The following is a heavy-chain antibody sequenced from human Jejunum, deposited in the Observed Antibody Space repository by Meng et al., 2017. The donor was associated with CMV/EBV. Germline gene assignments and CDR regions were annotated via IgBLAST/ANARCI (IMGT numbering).Heavy chain of an antibody. Sequence: QVQLVQSGSELKKPGASVKVVCKSSGYTFSSHAINWVRQAPGQGLEWMGWINANTGTQTYGRHLTGRFFFSLDSSVNTAYLEISSLEATDTAIYYCARSVHSGYDIFDNWGQGTLVTVSS. CDR1: GYTFSSHA. D-gene: IGHD5-12*01. CDR3: ARSVHSGYDIFDN. V-gene: IGHV7-4-1*02. J-gene: IGHJ4*02. CDR2: INANTGTQ.